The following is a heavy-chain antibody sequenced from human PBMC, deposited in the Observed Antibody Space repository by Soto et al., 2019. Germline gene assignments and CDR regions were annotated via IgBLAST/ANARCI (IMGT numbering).Heavy chain of an antibody. CDR1: GGSFSGYY. V-gene: IGHV4-34*01. J-gene: IGHJ4*02. CDR3: ARGTRLDGDYSVLDY. D-gene: IGHD4-17*01. CDR2: INHSGST. Sequence: NPSETLSLTCAVYGGSFSGYYWSWIRQPPGKGLEWIGEINHSGSTNYNPSLKSRVTISVDTSKNQFSLKLSSVTAADTAVYYCARGTRLDGDYSVLDYWGQGTLVTVSS.